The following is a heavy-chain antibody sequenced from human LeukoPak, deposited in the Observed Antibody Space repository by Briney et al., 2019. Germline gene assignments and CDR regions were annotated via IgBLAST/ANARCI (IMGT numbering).Heavy chain of an antibody. CDR2: IIPILGTA. CDR3: ARGRGIQLWLDY. J-gene: IGHJ4*03. CDR1: GGSFSSYA. V-gene: IGHV1-69*11. D-gene: IGHD5-18*01. Sequence: SVKVSCKASGGSFSSYAISWLRQAPGQGLEWMGRIIPILGTANYAQKFQGRVTITTDESTSTAYMELSSRRSECTAVTYCARGRGIQLWLDYWGARALVSVSP.